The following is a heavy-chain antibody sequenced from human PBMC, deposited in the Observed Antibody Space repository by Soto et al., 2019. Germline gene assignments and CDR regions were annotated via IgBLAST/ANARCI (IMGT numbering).Heavy chain of an antibody. V-gene: IGHV3-11*01. CDR2: ISDSATTM. D-gene: IGHD3-22*01. Sequence: PGGSLTLSCAVSGFTSSDYYMSWIRQAPGKGLEWISHISDSATTMYYADAVKGRFTISRDNARKSLFLHMNSLRAEDTAVCYCARDTAFISSGLFNPWGQGTLVTVSS. J-gene: IGHJ5*02. CDR3: ARDTAFISSGLFNP. CDR1: GFTSSDYY.